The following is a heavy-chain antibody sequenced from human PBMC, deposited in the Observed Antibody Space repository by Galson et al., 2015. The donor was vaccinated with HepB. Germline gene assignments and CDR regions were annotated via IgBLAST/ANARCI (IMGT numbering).Heavy chain of an antibody. Sequence: SVKVSCKASGYTFTDYVVNWVRQAPGHGLEWMGWMNTNTGKPTYAPGFAGRFVFSLDTSVTTAYLQTSSLETDDTAVYYCARSPLRFLDWLPYYDYYYMDVWGEGTTVTVSS. J-gene: IGHJ6*03. V-gene: IGHV7-4-1*02. CDR2: MNTNTGKP. D-gene: IGHD3-3*01. CDR3: ARSPLRFLDWLPYYDYYYMDV. CDR1: GYTFTDYV.